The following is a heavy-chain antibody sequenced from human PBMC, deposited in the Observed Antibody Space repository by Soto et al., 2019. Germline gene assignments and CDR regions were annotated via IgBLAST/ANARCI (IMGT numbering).Heavy chain of an antibody. D-gene: IGHD3-3*01. V-gene: IGHV2-5*01. Sequence: QITLKESGPTLVKPTQTLTLTCTFSGFSLTTSGVGVGWIRQPPGKALEWLALIDWNDDKRIAPSLKSRLTIPKDTSRNQVVLPLTDMYPVDTATYYCAQTSLFWDGAKFWGQGELVTVSS. CDR2: IDWNDDK. CDR3: AQTSLFWDGAKF. CDR1: GFSLTTSGVG. J-gene: IGHJ4*02.